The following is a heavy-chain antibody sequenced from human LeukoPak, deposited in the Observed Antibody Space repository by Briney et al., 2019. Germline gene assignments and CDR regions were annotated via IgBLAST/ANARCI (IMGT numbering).Heavy chain of an antibody. J-gene: IGHJ4*02. CDR1: RDSVSSKSVT. V-gene: IGHV6-1*01. CDR3: ARAVGGTLDS. Sequence: SQTLSLTCAISRDSVSSKSVTWNWIRQSPSRGLEWLGRTYYRSKWSNDYAVSVRSRILVNPDTSKNRFSLKLNSVTPEDTAIYFCARAVGGTLDSWGQGTLVTVSS. CDR2: TYYRSKWSN. D-gene: IGHD1-26*01.